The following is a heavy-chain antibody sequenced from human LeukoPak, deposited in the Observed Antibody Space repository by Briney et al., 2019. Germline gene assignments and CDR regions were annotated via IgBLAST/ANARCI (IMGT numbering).Heavy chain of an antibody. CDR3: ARDYEVVPAAIPFDY. J-gene: IGHJ4*02. CDR1: GYSISSGYY. D-gene: IGHD2-2*02. Sequence: PSETLSLTCTVSGYSISSGYYWGWIRQPPGKGLEWIGSIYHSGSTYYNPSLKSRVTISVDTSKNQFSLKLSSVTAADTAVYYCARDYEVVPAAIPFDYWGQGTLVTVSS. V-gene: IGHV4-38-2*02. CDR2: IYHSGST.